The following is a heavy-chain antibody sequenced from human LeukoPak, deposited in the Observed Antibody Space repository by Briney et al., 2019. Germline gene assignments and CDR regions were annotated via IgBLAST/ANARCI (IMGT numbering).Heavy chain of an antibody. D-gene: IGHD1-26*01. V-gene: IGHV3-30*02. CDR2: IRYDGSKK. CDR3: AKDFRSGIYYTHDAFDI. J-gene: IGHJ3*02. Sequence: GGSLRLSCAASGFTFSSYGMHWVRQAPGKVLEWVAFIRYDGSKKYYADSVKGRFTISRDNSKNTLYLQMNSLRAEDTAVYYCAKDFRSGIYYTHDAFDIWGQGTMVTVSS. CDR1: GFTFSSYG.